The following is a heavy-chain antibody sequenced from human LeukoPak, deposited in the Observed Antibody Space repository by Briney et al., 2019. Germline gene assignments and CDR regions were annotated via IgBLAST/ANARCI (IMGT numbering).Heavy chain of an antibody. Sequence: PGGSLRLSFPASGFPFSSYGMSWVRQAPGKGLEWVSAISGSGGSTYYADSVKARFTISRDNSKNTLYLQMNSLRAEDTAVYYCAKVWYVPRGKQLWLFDYWGQGTLVTVSS. CDR3: AKVWYVPRGKQLWLFDY. J-gene: IGHJ4*02. CDR1: GFPFSSYG. D-gene: IGHD5-18*01. V-gene: IGHV3-23*01. CDR2: ISGSGGST.